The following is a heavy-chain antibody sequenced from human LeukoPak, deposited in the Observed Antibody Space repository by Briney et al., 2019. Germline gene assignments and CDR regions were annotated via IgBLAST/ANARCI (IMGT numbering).Heavy chain of an antibody. CDR2: INPTSGGT. Sequence: GASVKVSCKASGYTFTGYYLHWVRQAPGQGLEWMGWINPTSGGTNYAQKFQGRLTMTRDTSIATAYTELSRLISDDTAVYYCARDAQDIEVILTSLEDYYFDYWGRGSLVTVSS. CDR3: ARDAQDIEVILTSLEDYYFDY. V-gene: IGHV1-2*02. CDR1: GYTFTGYY. D-gene: IGHD2-15*01. J-gene: IGHJ4*02.